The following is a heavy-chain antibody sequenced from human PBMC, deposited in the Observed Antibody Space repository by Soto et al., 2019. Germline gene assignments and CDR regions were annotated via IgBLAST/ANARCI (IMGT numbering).Heavy chain of an antibody. Sequence: QLHLVQSGAEVKKPGASVKVSCTASGYTFTSFGVSWVRQVPGQGLEWMGWISGYNGDTDYAQKFQGRVTMTTEGYTSAAYMEVRSLRSDDRAVYYCARDKPQQIVGYNYYYGMDVWGQGTTVTVSS. CDR3: ARDKPQQIVGYNYYYGMDV. D-gene: IGHD6-6*01. J-gene: IGHJ6*02. CDR1: GYTFTSFG. CDR2: ISGYNGDT. V-gene: IGHV1-18*04.